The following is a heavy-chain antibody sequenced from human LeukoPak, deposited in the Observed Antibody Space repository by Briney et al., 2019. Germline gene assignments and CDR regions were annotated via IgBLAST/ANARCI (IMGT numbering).Heavy chain of an antibody. CDR2: ISDDGNSK. CDR1: GFTFRSYA. V-gene: IGHV3-30-3*01. CDR3: AKAGGYRFRDYYFDY. Sequence: PGGSLRLSCAASGFTFRSYAMHWVRQAPGKGLEWVAVISDDGNSKYYADSVKGRVTISRDDSETTLYLQMNSLRAEDTAVYYCAKAGGYRFRDYYFDYWGQGTLVTVSS. J-gene: IGHJ4*02. D-gene: IGHD5-18*01.